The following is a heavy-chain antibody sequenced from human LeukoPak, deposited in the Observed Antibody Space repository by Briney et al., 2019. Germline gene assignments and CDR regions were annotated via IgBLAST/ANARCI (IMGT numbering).Heavy chain of an antibody. CDR3: ARQSEYSSSPGTSDY. J-gene: IGHJ4*02. D-gene: IGHD6-6*01. CDR1: GYTFTSYS. Sequence: ASVKVSCKASGYTFTSYSMHWVRQAPGQGLEWMGIINPSGGSTYYAQKFQGGVTMTRDTSTSTVYMELSSLRSEDTAVYYCARQSEYSSSPGTSDYWGQGTLVTVSS. CDR2: INPSGGST. V-gene: IGHV1-46*01.